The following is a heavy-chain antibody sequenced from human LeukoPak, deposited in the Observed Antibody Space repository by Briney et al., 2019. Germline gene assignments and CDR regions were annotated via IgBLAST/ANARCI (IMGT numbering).Heavy chain of an antibody. D-gene: IGHD3-16*01. V-gene: IGHV3-30*02. CDR2: IHFDGNVK. J-gene: IGHJ4*02. CDR3: VKDAGVMLRGPLDY. Sequence: QTGGSLRLSCAASGFTFSTSAMHWVRQAPGKGLEWVSLIHFDGNVKNYADSVKGRFTISRDNSKNTLYLQVNSLRPEDTAVYFCVKDAGVMLRGPLDYWGLGTLVTVSS. CDR1: GFTFSTSA.